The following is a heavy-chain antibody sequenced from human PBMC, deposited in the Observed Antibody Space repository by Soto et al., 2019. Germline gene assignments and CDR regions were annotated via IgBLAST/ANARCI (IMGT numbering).Heavy chain of an antibody. CDR3: ARSGMDV. V-gene: IGHV4-59*01. J-gene: IGHJ6*02. Sequence: QVQLQESGPGLVKPSETLSLTCTVSGGSISSYYCSWIRQPPGKGLEWIGYIYYSGSTNYNPSLKSRVTISVDTSKNQFSLKLSSVTAADTAVYYCARSGMDVWGQGTTVTVSS. CDR1: GGSISSYY. CDR2: IYYSGST.